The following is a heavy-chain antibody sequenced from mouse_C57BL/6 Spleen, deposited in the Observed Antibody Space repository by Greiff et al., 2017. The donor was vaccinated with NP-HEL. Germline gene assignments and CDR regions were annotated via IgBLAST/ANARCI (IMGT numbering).Heavy chain of an antibody. CDR1: GYSFTSCYY. J-gene: IGHJ2*01. Sequence: EVKLEESGPGLVKPSQSLSLTCSVTGYSFTSCYYWNWIRQFPGNKLEWMGYISDDGSNNYNPSLKNRISITRDTSKNQFFLKLNSVTTEDTATYYCASDFDYWGQGTTLTVSS. V-gene: IGHV3-6*01. CDR3: ASDFDY. CDR2: ISDDGSN.